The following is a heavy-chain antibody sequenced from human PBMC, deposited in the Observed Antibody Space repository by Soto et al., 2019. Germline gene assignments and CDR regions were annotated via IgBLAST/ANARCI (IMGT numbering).Heavy chain of an antibody. J-gene: IGHJ6*03. CDR2: IKQDGSEK. D-gene: IGHD6-19*01. CDR3: ARASGYSSGWDIYYYYYMDV. Sequence: GGSLRLSCAASGFTFSSYWMSWVRQAPGKGLEWVANIKQDGSEKYYVDSVKGRFTISRDNAKNSLYLQMNSLRAEDTAVYYCARASGYSSGWDIYYYYYMDVWGKGTTVTVSS. V-gene: IGHV3-7*04. CDR1: GFTFSSYW.